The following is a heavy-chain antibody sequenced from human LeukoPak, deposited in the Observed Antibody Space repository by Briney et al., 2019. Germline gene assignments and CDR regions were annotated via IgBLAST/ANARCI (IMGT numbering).Heavy chain of an antibody. D-gene: IGHD3-9*01. CDR2: IWYDGSNK. CDR1: GFTFSSYG. Sequence: GRSLRLSCAASGFTFSSYGMHWVRQAPGKGLEWVAVIWYDGSNKYYADSVKGRFTISRDNSKNTLYLQMNSLRAEDTAVYYCARDRQLRYFDWLPHPGPGHDAFDIWDQGTMVTVSS. V-gene: IGHV3-33*01. J-gene: IGHJ3*02. CDR3: ARDRQLRYFDWLPHPGPGHDAFDI.